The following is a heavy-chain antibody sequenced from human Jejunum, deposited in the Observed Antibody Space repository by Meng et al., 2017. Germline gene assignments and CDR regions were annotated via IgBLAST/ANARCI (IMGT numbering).Heavy chain of an antibody. Sequence: EVQLVQSGGGLAQPGGPLRLSCEASGSTFNSYGMHWVRQVPGKGLVWVSRINTDGSRTDYADSVKGRFTISRDNAKNTLYLQMSSLRVDDTAVYYCARIIWSDFWGQGTLVTVSS. J-gene: IGHJ4*02. CDR1: GSTFNSYG. CDR2: INTDGSRT. CDR3: ARIIWSDF. V-gene: IGHV3-74*01. D-gene: IGHD3-16*01.